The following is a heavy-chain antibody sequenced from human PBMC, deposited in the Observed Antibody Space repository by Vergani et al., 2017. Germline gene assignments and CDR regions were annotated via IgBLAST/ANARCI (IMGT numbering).Heavy chain of an antibody. J-gene: IGHJ4*02. Sequence: EVQLVESGGVVVQPGGSLRLSCAASGFTFDDYTMHWVRQAPGKGLEWVSLISWDGGSTYYADSVKGRFTISRDNSKNSLYLQMNSLRTEDTALYYCAKGSHGTVTSPFDYLGQGTLVTVSS. V-gene: IGHV3-43*01. CDR1: GFTFDDYT. CDR3: AKGSHGTVTSPFDY. D-gene: IGHD4-11*01. CDR2: ISWDGGST.